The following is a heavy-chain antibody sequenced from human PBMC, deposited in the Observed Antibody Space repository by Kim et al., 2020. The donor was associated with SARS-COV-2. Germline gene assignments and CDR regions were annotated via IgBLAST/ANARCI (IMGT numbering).Heavy chain of an antibody. Sequence: SVKVSCKASGGTFSSYAISWVRQAPGQGLEWMGGIIPIFGTANYAQKFQGRVTITADESTSTAYMELSSLRSEDTAVYYCASPRDDFWSGYPTYYYYYYGMDVWGQGTTVTVSS. CDR1: GGTFSSYA. V-gene: IGHV1-69*13. CDR3: ASPRDDFWSGYPTYYYYYYGMDV. D-gene: IGHD3-3*01. J-gene: IGHJ6*02. CDR2: IIPIFGTA.